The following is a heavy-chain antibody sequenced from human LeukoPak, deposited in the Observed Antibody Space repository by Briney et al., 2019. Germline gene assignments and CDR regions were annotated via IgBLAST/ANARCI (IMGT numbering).Heavy chain of an antibody. CDR3: ARSTYYYDSSGYDYGDYFDY. V-gene: IGHV3-23*01. D-gene: IGHD3-22*01. CDR1: GFTFSNYA. CDR2: ISGSGGRT. J-gene: IGHJ4*02. Sequence: GGSLRLSCAASGFTFSNYAMSWVRQAPGKGLEWVSVISGSGGRTYYADSVKGRFTISRDNSRNTVYLQMNSLRAEDTAVYYCARSTYYYDSSGYDYGDYFDYWGQGALVTVSS.